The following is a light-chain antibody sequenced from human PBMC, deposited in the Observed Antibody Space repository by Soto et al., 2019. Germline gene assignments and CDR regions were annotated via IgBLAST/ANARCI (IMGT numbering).Light chain of an antibody. J-gene: IGKJ2*01. Sequence: DIPMTQSPSSLSASVGDRVTITCRASQGISNYLAWYQQKPGKVPKLLIYAASTLQSGVPSRFSGSGSGTDFTLTISSLQPEDVATYYCQNYNSAPYTFGQGDQAGDQT. V-gene: IGKV1-27*01. CDR1: QGISNY. CDR2: AAS. CDR3: QNYNSAPYT.